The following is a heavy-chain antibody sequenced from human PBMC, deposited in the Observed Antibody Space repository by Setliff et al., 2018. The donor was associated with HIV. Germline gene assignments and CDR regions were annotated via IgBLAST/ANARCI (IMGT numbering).Heavy chain of an antibody. D-gene: IGHD4-17*01. CDR2: INHSGST. CDR3: AKKGNGDYHFDY. J-gene: IGHJ4*02. CDR1: GGSFSGYY. Sequence: SETLSLTCAVYGGSFSGYYWSWIRQPPGKGLEWIGEINHSGSTNYNPSLKSRVTLSVDTSKNQFSLKLSSVTAADTAVYYCAKKGNGDYHFDYWGQGTLVTVSS. V-gene: IGHV4-34*01.